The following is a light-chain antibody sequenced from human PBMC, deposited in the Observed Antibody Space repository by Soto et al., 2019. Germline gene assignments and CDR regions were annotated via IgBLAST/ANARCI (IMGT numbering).Light chain of an antibody. J-gene: IGKJ1*01. Sequence: DIQMTQSPSSLSASVGDTVTITCRASQGISNYLAWYQQKPGQVPNLLIYAASTLQSGVPSRFSGSGSGTDFPLTSSSQRHEDVATYYCQKYNSAPRTFGQGTKVEI. V-gene: IGKV1-27*01. CDR1: QGISNY. CDR3: QKYNSAPRT. CDR2: AAS.